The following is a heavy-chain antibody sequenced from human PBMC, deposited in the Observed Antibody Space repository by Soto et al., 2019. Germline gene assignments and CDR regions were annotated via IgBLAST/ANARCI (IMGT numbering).Heavy chain of an antibody. CDR1: SGSISSSNW. CDR2: IYHSGST. D-gene: IGHD2-2*01. J-gene: IGHJ5*02. Sequence: QVQLQESGPGLVKPSGTLSLTCAVSSGSISSSNWWSWVRQPPGKGLEWIGEIYHSGSTNYNPSLKSRVTISVDESKNPFSLKLSSVTAADTAVYYCASRHCSSNSCYGDGFDPWGQGTLVTVSS. V-gene: IGHV4-4*02. CDR3: ASRHCSSNSCYGDGFDP.